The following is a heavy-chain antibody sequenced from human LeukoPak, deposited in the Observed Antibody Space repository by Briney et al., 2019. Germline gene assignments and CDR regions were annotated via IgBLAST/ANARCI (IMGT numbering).Heavy chain of an antibody. J-gene: IGHJ4*02. CDR2: IVVGSGNT. CDR1: GFTFTSSA. D-gene: IGHD3-22*01. CDR3: AAGLAYYCDSSGYSFDY. Sequence: GTSVKVSCKASGFTFTSSAMQWVRQARGQRLEWIGWIVVGSGNTNYAQKFQERVTITRDMSTSTAYMELSSLRSEDTAVYYCAAGLAYYCDSSGYSFDYWGQGTLVTVSS. V-gene: IGHV1-58*02.